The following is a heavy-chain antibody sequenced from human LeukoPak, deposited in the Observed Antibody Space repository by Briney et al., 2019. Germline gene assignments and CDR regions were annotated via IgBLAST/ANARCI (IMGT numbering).Heavy chain of an antibody. CDR3: ARSFSHSSSFDY. CDR2: ISYDGSNK. Sequence: GGSLRLSCVASGFTFSSYAMHWVRQAPGKGLEWVAVISYDGSNKYYADSVKGRFTISRDNSKNTLYLQMNSLRAEDTAVYYCARSFSHSSSFDYWGQGTLVTVSS. V-gene: IGHV3-30-3*01. D-gene: IGHD6-6*01. CDR1: GFTFSSYA. J-gene: IGHJ4*02.